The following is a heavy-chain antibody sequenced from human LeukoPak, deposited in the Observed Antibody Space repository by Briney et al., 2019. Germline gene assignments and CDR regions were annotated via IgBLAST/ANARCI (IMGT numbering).Heavy chain of an antibody. V-gene: IGHV1-8*02. CDR2: INPHSGAT. CDR1: GYTFTSYA. CDR3: ARGFDGLRLKGQYFDY. Sequence: GASVKVSCKASGYTFTSYAMNWVRQAPGQGLEWMGWINPHSGATNYAQNFQGRVTMTRDTSTSTVYMEVTSLRSEDTVVYYCARGFDGLRLKGQYFDYWGQGTLVTVSS. J-gene: IGHJ4*02. D-gene: IGHD5/OR15-5a*01.